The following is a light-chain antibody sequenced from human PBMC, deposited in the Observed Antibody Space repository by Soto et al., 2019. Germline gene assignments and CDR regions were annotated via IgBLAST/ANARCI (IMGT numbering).Light chain of an antibody. J-gene: IGKJ2*01. CDR3: QRYCNTPYT. CDR1: QSLLYSSNNKNY. Sequence: DIVMTQSPDSLAVSLGERATINCKSSQSLLYSSNNKNYLAWYQQKPGQPPKLLIYWASTRESGVPARFSGSGSGIDFTLTISSLQAEDVAVYYCQRYCNTPYTFGQGTKLEIK. CDR2: WAS. V-gene: IGKV4-1*01.